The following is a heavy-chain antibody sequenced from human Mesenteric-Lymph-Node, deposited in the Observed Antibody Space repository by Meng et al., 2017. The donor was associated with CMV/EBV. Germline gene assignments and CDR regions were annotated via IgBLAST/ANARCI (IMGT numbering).Heavy chain of an antibody. CDR2: INHSGST. Sequence: QVQPQQWGARLLKPSETLSLTCAVYGGSFSGYYWSWIRQPPGKGLEWIGEINHSGSTNYNPSLKSRVTISVDTSKNQFSLKLSSVTAADTAVYYCARHQRWLKSEGGFNYWGQGTLVTVPS. CDR1: GGSFSGYY. V-gene: IGHV4-34*01. J-gene: IGHJ4*02. D-gene: IGHD4-23*01. CDR3: ARHQRWLKSEGGFNY.